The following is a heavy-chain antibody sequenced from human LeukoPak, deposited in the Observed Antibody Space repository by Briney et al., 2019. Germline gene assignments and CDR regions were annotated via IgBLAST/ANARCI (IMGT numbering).Heavy chain of an antibody. CDR3: AKGPSHADY. J-gene: IGHJ4*02. CDR1: GFTFRNYG. CDR2: ISYDGSNK. Sequence: PGGSLRLSCAASGFTFRNYGMHWVRQAPGKGLEWVAIISYDGSNKYYAEFVKGRFTISRDNSKYTLYLQMNSLRAEDTAVYFCAKGPSHADYWGQGTLVTVSS. V-gene: IGHV3-30*18.